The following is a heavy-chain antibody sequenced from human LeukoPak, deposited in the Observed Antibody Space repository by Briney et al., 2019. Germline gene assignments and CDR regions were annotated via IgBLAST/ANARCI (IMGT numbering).Heavy chain of an antibody. CDR3: ARDPYSGNYGNYYYYMDV. CDR1: GFTFNNYN. CDR2: ITSSGTYI. V-gene: IGHV3-21*01. Sequence: GGSLRLSCAASGFTFNNYNMNWVRQAPGRALEWVSSITSSGTYIFYADSVKGRFTISRDNAKNSLYLQMNSLGPEDTAVYYCARDPYSGNYGNYYYYMDVWGKGTTVTISS. D-gene: IGHD1-26*01. J-gene: IGHJ6*03.